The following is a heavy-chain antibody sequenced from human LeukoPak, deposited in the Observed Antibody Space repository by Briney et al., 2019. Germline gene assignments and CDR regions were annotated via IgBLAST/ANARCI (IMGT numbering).Heavy chain of an antibody. Sequence: GGSLRLSCAASGFTFSSYWMSWVRQAPGKGLEWVANIKQDGSEKYYVDSVKGRFTISRDNAKNSLYLQMNSLRAEDTAVYYCASVGDPTYYYYYGMDVWGKGTTVTVSS. D-gene: IGHD3-16*01. CDR3: ASVGDPTYYYYYGMDV. V-gene: IGHV3-7*03. CDR1: GFTFSSYW. J-gene: IGHJ6*04. CDR2: IKQDGSEK.